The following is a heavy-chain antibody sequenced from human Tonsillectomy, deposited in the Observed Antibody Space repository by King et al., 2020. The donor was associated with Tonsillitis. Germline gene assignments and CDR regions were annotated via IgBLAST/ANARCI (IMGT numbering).Heavy chain of an antibody. Sequence: AQLQESGPGLVKPSQTLSLTCTVSGGSISSGGYYWSWIRQHPGKGLEWIGYIHYSGSTYHNPSLKSRLTISVDTSKNHCSLKLSSVTAADTAVYYCASRTYYASGSRYLHYWGQGTLVTVSS. D-gene: IGHD3-10*01. V-gene: IGHV4-31*03. CDR1: GGSISSGGYY. CDR3: ASRTYYASGSRYLHY. J-gene: IGHJ4*02. CDR2: IHYSGST.